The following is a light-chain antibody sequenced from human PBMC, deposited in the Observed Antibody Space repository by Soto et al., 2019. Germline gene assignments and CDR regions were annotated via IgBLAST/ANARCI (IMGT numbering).Light chain of an antibody. J-gene: IGLJ2*01. V-gene: IGLV1-44*01. Sequence: QPLLTQPPSASGTPGQRVTISCSGSSSNIGTNTVIWYQQLPGPAPKLLIYSDNQRPSGVPDRFSGSKSGTSASLAISGLQSEDEADYYCAAWDVSLVVFGGGTKVTVL. CDR3: AAWDVSLVV. CDR2: SDN. CDR1: SSNIGTNT.